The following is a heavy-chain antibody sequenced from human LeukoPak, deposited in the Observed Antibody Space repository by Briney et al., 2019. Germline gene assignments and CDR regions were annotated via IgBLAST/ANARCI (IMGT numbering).Heavy chain of an antibody. CDR1: GFTFSNAW. D-gene: IGHD1-26*01. J-gene: IGHJ4*02. CDR2: IKSKTDGGTT. CDR3: TAISGSYERADY. V-gene: IGHV3-15*05. Sequence: GGSLRLSCAASGFTFSNAWMSWVRQAPGKGLEWVGRIKSKTDGGTTDYAAPVKGRFTISRDDSKNTLYLQMNSLKTEDTAVYCCTAISGSYERADYWGQGTLVTVSS.